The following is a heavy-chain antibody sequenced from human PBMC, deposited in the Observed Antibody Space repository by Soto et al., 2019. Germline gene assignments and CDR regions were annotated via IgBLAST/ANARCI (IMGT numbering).Heavy chain of an antibody. V-gene: IGHV3-21*01. D-gene: IGHD2-15*01. CDR1: GFTFSSYS. J-gene: IGHJ6*02. CDR3: ARDRRGGPYYYYYGMDV. CDR2: ISSSSSYI. Sequence: EVQLVESGGGLVKPGGSLRLSCAASGFTFSSYSMNWVRQAPGKGLEWVSSISSSSSYIYYADSVKGRFTISRDNAKNSLYLQMNSLRAEDTAVYYCARDRRGGPYYYYYGMDVWGQGPTVTVSS.